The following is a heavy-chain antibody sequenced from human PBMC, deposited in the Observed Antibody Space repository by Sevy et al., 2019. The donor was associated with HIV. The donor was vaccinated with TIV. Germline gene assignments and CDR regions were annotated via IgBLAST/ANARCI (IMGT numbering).Heavy chain of an antibody. V-gene: IGHV3-30*03. J-gene: IGHJ4*02. CDR3: AYTPGEELDY. CDR2: ITYDGGDK. D-gene: IGHD1-7*01. Sequence: GGSLRLSCAASGFTFRSSGIHWVRQAPGKGLEWVAVITYDGGDKFYLDSVKGRFTISRDNSKNTVFLQMNSLKTEDTAIYYCAYTPGEELDYWGQGTLVTVSS. CDR1: GFTFRSSG.